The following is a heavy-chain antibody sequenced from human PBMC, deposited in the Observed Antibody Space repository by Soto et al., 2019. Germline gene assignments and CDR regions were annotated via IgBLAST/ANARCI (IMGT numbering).Heavy chain of an antibody. CDR2: ISSSGSTI. Sequence: GGSLRLSCAASGFTFSDYYMSWIRQAPGKGLEWVSYISSSGSTIYYADSVKGRFTISRDNAKNSLYLQMNSLRAEDTAVYYCARAWDIVVVPAASLFDYWGQGTLVTVSS. D-gene: IGHD2-2*01. CDR3: ARAWDIVVVPAASLFDY. CDR1: GFTFSDYY. V-gene: IGHV3-11*01. J-gene: IGHJ4*02.